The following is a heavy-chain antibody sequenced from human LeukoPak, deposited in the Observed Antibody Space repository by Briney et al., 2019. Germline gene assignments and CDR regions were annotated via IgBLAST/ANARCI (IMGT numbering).Heavy chain of an antibody. J-gene: IGHJ4*02. CDR2: INWNGGST. D-gene: IGHD3-22*01. V-gene: IGHV3-20*04. CDR1: GFTFSSYE. Sequence: PGGSLRLSCAASGFTFSSYEMNWVRQAPGKGLEWVSGINWNGGSTGYADPVKGRFTISRDNAKNSLYLQMNSLRAEDTALYYCAREGGNYYDSSGYSGDPSYFDYWGQGTLVTVSS. CDR3: AREGGNYYDSSGYSGDPSYFDY.